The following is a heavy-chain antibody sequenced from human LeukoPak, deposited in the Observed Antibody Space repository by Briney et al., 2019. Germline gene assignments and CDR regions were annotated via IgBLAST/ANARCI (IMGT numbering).Heavy chain of an antibody. CDR1: LYTFTSYD. CDR2: TNPNSDNT. V-gene: IGHV1-8*01. D-gene: IGHD3-9*01. Sequence: ASLKVSRKPPLYTFTSYDIQCVRHAPRQGVEWMGWTNPNSDNTGNAQKFQGRVTMTRNTSISTAYMELSSLTSEDSAVYYCARVGRYFDWFRFHRPQWYFDYWGQGTLVTVSS. CDR3: ARVGRYFDWFRFHRPQWYFDY. J-gene: IGHJ4*02.